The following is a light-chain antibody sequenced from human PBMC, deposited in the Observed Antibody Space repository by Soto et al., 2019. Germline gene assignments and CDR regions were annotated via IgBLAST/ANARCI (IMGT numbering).Light chain of an antibody. J-gene: IGKJ1*01. V-gene: IGKV3-20*01. CDR1: QGVSSY. CDR3: QQYGSLSWT. CDR2: GAS. Sequence: AVTQSPTTPSLSPGERRNLSCRASQGVSSYLAWYQQKNGQXPRXXIFGASGRATGIPDRFSVIVSGTDLTINIRRLEPEDGAVYYGQQYGSLSWTFGQGTKVDIK.